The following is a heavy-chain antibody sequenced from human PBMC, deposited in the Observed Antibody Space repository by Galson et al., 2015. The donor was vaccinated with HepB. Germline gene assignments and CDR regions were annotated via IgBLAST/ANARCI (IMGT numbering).Heavy chain of an antibody. CDR1: GLSFPHAS. Sequence: SLRLSCAASGLSFPHASMTWVRQAPGKGLEWVSSISSSGASIHYADSVRGRFTISRDNAMNSMYLQMNSLRAEDTAVYFCGNDPQHYRAVDYWGQGTLVTVSS. CDR3: GNDPQHYRAVDY. V-gene: IGHV3-21*01. D-gene: IGHD4-11*01. CDR2: ISSSGASI. J-gene: IGHJ4*02.